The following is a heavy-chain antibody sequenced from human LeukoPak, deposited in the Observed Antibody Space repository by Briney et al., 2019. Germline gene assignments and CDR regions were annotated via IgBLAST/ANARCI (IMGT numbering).Heavy chain of an antibody. Sequence: GGSLRLSCAASGFTFSSYWIHWVRQAPGKGLVWVSRINTDGSSTSYADSVKGRLTISRDNAKNTVYLQMNSLRAEDTALYHCARVAAYSSSPVYYFDYWGQGTLVTVSS. CDR2: INTDGSST. V-gene: IGHV3-74*01. CDR1: GFTFSSYW. CDR3: ARVAAYSSSPVYYFDY. J-gene: IGHJ4*02. D-gene: IGHD6-6*01.